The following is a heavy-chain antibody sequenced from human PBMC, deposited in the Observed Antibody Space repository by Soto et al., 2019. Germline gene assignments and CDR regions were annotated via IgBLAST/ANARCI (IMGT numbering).Heavy chain of an antibody. J-gene: IGHJ4*02. CDR2: ISPGGGTT. Sequence: PGGSLRLSCEASGFTFSSYAVSWVRQPPGKGLEWVSSISPGGGTTYSADSVKGRFTISRDNSKNTLYLQMDSLKAEDTAIYYCAKRTVYSGSWFHFDYWGQGALVTVSS. D-gene: IGHD6-13*01. V-gene: IGHV3-23*01. CDR3: AKRTVYSGSWFHFDY. CDR1: GFTFSSYA.